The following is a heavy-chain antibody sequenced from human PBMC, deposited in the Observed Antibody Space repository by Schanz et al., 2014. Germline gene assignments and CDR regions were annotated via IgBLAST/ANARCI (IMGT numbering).Heavy chain of an antibody. J-gene: IGHJ6*03. CDR2: IGDDGADK. Sequence: VQLVESGGVLVQPGGPVRLSCGASGFSFSTYWMAWVRQAPGTGLEWVANIGDDGADKYYLDSVRGRFTMSRDNTKNFLHLEMNNLRAEDTAVYFCARESGGQNDLDTEPHKYTYMDVWGKGTTVTVSS. CDR1: GFSFSTYW. D-gene: IGHD1-1*01. CDR3: ARESGGQNDLDTEPHKYTYMDV. V-gene: IGHV3-7*01.